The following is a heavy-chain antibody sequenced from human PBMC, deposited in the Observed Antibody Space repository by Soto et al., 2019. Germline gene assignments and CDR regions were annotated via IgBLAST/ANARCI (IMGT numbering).Heavy chain of an antibody. D-gene: IGHD7-27*01. CDR3: ARSRGGTGVHFDF. CDR2: MNPDSGDT. CDR1: GYTFTKYY. J-gene: IGHJ4*02. Sequence: ASVKVSCKASGYTFTKYYINWVRQATGQGPEWMGWMNPDSGDTGYVPNFQGRVSMTRSTSISTAYMELSDLRSEDTAVYYCARSRGGTGVHFDFWGQGTQVTVSS. V-gene: IGHV1-8*01.